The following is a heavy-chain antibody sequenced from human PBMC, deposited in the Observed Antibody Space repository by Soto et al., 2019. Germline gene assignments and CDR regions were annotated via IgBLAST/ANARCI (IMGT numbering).Heavy chain of an antibody. CDR2: ISGSGGST. CDR3: AKNTTLTGDYYYYYGMDV. J-gene: IGHJ6*02. V-gene: IGHV3-23*01. CDR1: GFTFSSYA. D-gene: IGHD7-27*01. Sequence: GGSLRLSCAASGFTFSSYAMSWVRQAPGKGLEWVSAISGSGGSTYYADSVKGRFTISRDNSKNTLYLQMNSLRAEDTTIDYCAKNTTLTGDYYYYYGMDVWGQGTTVTLSS.